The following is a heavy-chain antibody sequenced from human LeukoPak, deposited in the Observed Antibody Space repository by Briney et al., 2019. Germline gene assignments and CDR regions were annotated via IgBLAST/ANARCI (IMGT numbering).Heavy chain of an antibody. CDR3: ARDYGDYRRYFDY. J-gene: IGHJ4*02. Sequence: SETLSLTCAVYGGSFSGYYWSWIRQPPGKGLEWIGEISHSGSTNYNPSLKSRVTISVDTSKNQFSLKLSSVTAADTAVYYCARDYGDYRRYFDYWGQGTLVTVSS. V-gene: IGHV4-34*01. D-gene: IGHD4-17*01. CDR2: ISHSGST. CDR1: GGSFSGYY.